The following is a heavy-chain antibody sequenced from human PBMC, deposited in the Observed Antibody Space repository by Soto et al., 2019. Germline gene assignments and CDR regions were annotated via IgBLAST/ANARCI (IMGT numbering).Heavy chain of an antibody. V-gene: IGHV3-23*01. CDR1: GFTFSDCA. CDR3: AKGQTNCKQLQFFDL. D-gene: IGHD6-6*01. J-gene: IGHJ2*01. CDR2: ISVSGSST. Sequence: EVQLLESGGGLVQPGGYLRLSCAASGFTFSDCAVSWVRQAPGKGLAWVSGISVSGSSTYYADSVKGRFTISRDNSKNSLYLPMNSLRGEDTAVDYCAKGQTNCKQLQFFDLWGRGTLVTVSS.